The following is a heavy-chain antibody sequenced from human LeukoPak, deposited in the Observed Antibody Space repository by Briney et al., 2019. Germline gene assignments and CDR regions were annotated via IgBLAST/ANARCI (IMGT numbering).Heavy chain of an antibody. CDR3: TTNYYGSEERIDLYYFDY. CDR1: GFTFSNAW. CDR2: IKSKTDGGTT. D-gene: IGHD3-10*01. J-gene: IGHJ4*02. Sequence: PGGSLRLSCAASGFTFSNAWMSWVRQAPGEGLEWVGRIKSKTDGGTTDYAAPVKGRFTISRDDSKNTLYLQMNSLKTEDTAVYYRTTNYYGSEERIDLYYFDYWGQGTLVTVSS. V-gene: IGHV3-15*01.